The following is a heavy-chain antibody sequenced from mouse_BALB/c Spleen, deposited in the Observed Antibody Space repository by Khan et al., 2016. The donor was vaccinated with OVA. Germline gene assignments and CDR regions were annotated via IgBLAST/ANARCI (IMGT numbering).Heavy chain of an antibody. CDR2: ISYSGNT. CDR3: ARIYGGEFDY. Sequence: QLEESGPGLVKPSQSLSLTCTVTGYSITSDYAWNWIRQFPGNKLEWMGYISYSGNTKYNPTLKSRISITRDTSKNQFFLQLTSVTTEDTATYYCARIYGGEFDYWGQGTTLTVSS. J-gene: IGHJ2*01. V-gene: IGHV3-2*02. CDR1: GYSITSDYA. D-gene: IGHD1-1*01.